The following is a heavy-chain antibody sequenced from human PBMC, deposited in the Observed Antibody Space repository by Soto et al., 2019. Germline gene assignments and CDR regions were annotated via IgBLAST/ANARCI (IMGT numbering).Heavy chain of an antibody. CDR2: INHSGST. V-gene: IGHV4-34*01. CDR1: GGSFSGYY. J-gene: IGHJ6*03. Sequence: QVQLQQWGAGLLKPSETLSLTCAVYGGSFSGYYWSWIRQPPGKGLEWIGEINHSGSTNYNPSPKSRVTISVDTSKNQFSLKLSFVTAADTAVYYCARGRGYSSSLVDYYYYYYMDVWGKGTTVTVSS. D-gene: IGHD6-6*01. CDR3: ARGRGYSSSLVDYYYYYYMDV.